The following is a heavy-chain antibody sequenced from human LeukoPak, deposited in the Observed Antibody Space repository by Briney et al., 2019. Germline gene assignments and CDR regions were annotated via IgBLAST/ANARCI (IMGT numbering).Heavy chain of an antibody. V-gene: IGHV3-23*01. D-gene: IGHD6-19*01. CDR3: AKEDSGWHFDY. Sequence: GGSLRLSCAASGFTLSSYAMSWVRQAPGKGLAWVAGNSDSGSSSYYTDSVKGRFTISRDNSKNTLYLQMNSLRAEDTAVYYCAKEDSGWHFDYWGQGTRVTVSS. CDR2: NSDSGSSS. J-gene: IGHJ4*02. CDR1: GFTLSSYA.